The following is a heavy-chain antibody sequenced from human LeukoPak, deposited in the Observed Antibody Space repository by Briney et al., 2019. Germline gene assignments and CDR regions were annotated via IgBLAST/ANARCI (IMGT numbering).Heavy chain of an antibody. CDR1: GFTFSSYS. J-gene: IGHJ4*02. Sequence: GGSLRLSCAASGFTFSSYSMNWVRQAPGKGLEWVSYISSSGSTIYYADSVKGRFTISRDNAKNSLYLQMNSLRAEDTAVYYCARGAGYSSGWWRGYFDYWGQGTLVTVSS. D-gene: IGHD6-19*01. CDR2: ISSSGSTI. CDR3: ARGAGYSSGWWRGYFDY. V-gene: IGHV3-48*04.